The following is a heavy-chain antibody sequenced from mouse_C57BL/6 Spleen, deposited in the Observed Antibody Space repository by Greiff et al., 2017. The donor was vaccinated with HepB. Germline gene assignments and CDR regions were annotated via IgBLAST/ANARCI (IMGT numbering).Heavy chain of an antibody. Sequence: QVQLKQSGAELVRPGTSVKMSCKASGYTFTNYWIGWAKQRPGHGLEWIGDVYPGGGYTNYNEKFKGKVTLTADKSSSTAYMQFSSLTSEDSAIYYCARGSSGFPYYFDYWGKGTTLTVSS. CDR2: VYPGGGYT. D-gene: IGHD3-2*02. J-gene: IGHJ2*01. CDR1: GYTFTNYW. CDR3: ARGSSGFPYYFDY. V-gene: IGHV1-63*01.